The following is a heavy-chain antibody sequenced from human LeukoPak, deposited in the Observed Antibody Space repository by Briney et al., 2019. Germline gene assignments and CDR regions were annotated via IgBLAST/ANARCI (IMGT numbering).Heavy chain of an antibody. V-gene: IGHV1-46*01. Sequence: ASVKVSCKASGYTFTCYYMHWVRQAPGQGLEWMGIINPSGGTTSYAQKFQGRVTMTRDTSTSTVYMELSSLRSEDTAVYYCARDLRAYYGGNPGFDYWGQGTLVAVSS. CDR3: ARDLRAYYGGNPGFDY. J-gene: IGHJ4*02. CDR1: GYTFTCYY. CDR2: INPSGGTT. D-gene: IGHD4-23*01.